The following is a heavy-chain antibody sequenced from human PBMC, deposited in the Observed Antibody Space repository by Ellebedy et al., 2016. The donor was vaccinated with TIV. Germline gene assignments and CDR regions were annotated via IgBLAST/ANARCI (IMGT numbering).Heavy chain of an antibody. D-gene: IGHD7-27*01. V-gene: IGHV1-69*05. CDR2: ITPFFGTT. J-gene: IGHJ5*02. CDR1: GGTFRNYA. CDR3: ALDREGQGDWGFDP. Sequence: ASVKVSCKASGGTFRNYAITWVRQAPGQGLEWMGGITPFFGTTDYAQKFQGRVTMTRDTSISTAYMELSRLTSDDTAVYYCALDREGQGDWGFDPWGQGTLVTVSS.